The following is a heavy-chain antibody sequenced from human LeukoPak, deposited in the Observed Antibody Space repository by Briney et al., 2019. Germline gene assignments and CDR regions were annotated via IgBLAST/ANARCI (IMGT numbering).Heavy chain of an antibody. CDR2: IYHTGST. Sequence: SETLSLTCTISGGSVSDYYWSWIRQSPGKGLEWIGYIYHTGSTSYSPSLKSRVTMSVDTSKNQFSLKLSSVTAVDTAVYYCARTYGSGDPYFDYWGQGTLVTVSS. CDR1: GGSVSDYY. J-gene: IGHJ4*02. CDR3: ARTYGSGDPYFDY. V-gene: IGHV4-59*02. D-gene: IGHD3-10*01.